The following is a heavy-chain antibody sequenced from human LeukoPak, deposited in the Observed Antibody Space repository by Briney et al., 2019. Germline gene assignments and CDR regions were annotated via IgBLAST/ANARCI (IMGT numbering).Heavy chain of an antibody. CDR2: INHSGST. CDR3: ARARVVRGVKYNY. D-gene: IGHD3-10*01. V-gene: IGHV4-34*01. J-gene: IGHJ4*02. Sequence: SETLSLTCAVYGGSFSGYYWSWIRQPPGKGLEWIGEINHSGSTNYNPSLKSRVTISVDTSKTQFSLKLSSGAAAATALYYCARARVVRGVKYNYWGQGTLVTVSS. CDR1: GGSFSGYY.